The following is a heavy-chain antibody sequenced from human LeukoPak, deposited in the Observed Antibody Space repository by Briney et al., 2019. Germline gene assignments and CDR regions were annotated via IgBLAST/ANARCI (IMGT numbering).Heavy chain of an antibody. J-gene: IGHJ4*02. D-gene: IGHD3-9*01. Sequence: GGSLRLSCAASGFTFSSYAMSWVRQAPGKGLEWVSAISGSGGSTYYADSVKGRFTISRDNSKNTLYLQMNSLRAEDTAVYYCAKKAGIRIDWLLMFDYWAQGTLVTVSS. CDR2: ISGSGGST. V-gene: IGHV3-23*01. CDR1: GFTFSSYA. CDR3: AKKAGIRIDWLLMFDY.